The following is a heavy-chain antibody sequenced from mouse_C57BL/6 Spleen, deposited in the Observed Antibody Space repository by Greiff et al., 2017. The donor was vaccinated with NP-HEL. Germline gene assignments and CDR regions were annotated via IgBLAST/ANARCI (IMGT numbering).Heavy chain of an antibody. CDR1: GYTFTSYW. CDR3: ARPYDYDEGFDY. V-gene: IGHV1-69*01. J-gene: IGHJ2*01. Sequence: VQLQQSGAELVMPGASVKLSCKASGYTFTSYWMHWVKQRPGQGLEWIGEIDPSDSYTNYNQKFKGKSTLTVDKSSSTAYMQLSSLTSEDSAVYYCARPYDYDEGFDYWGQGTTLTVSS. CDR2: IDPSDSYT. D-gene: IGHD2-4*01.